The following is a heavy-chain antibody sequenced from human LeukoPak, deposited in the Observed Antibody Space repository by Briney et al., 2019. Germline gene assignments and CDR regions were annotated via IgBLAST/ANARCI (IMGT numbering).Heavy chain of an antibody. J-gene: IGHJ1*01. CDR2: INHSGST. CDR1: GGSISSGGYY. Sequence: PSQTLSLTCTVSGGSISSGGYYWSWIRQPPGKGLEWIGEINHSGSTNYNPSLKSRVTISVDTSKNQFSLKLSSVTAADTAVYYCAREAIADAEYFQHWGQGTLVTVSS. V-gene: IGHV4-30-2*01. CDR3: AREAIADAEYFQH. D-gene: IGHD6-13*01.